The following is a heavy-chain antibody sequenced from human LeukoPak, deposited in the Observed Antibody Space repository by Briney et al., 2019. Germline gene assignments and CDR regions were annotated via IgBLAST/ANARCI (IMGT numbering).Heavy chain of an antibody. CDR1: GFTVSSNY. D-gene: IGHD3-10*01. J-gene: IGHJ4*02. CDR2: IYSGGST. V-gene: IGHV3-53*01. Sequence: PGGSLRLSCAASGFTVSSNYMSWVRQAPGKGLEWVSVIYSGGSTYYADSVKGRFTISRDNSKNTLYLQMNSLRAEDTAVYYCARGSYGSGSYYLDYWGQGTLVTVS. CDR3: ARGSYGSGSYYLDY.